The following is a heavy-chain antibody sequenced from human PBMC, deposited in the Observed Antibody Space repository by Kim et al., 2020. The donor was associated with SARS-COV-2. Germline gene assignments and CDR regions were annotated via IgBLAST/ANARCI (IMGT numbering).Heavy chain of an antibody. Sequence: GGSLRLSCAASGFTFSSYEMNWVRQAPGKGLEWVSYISSSGSTIYYADSVKGRFTISRDNAKNSLYLQMNSLRAEDTAVYYCARDYKRGGLFDYWGQGTLVTVSS. D-gene: IGHD3-10*01. J-gene: IGHJ4*02. CDR2: ISSSGSTI. CDR1: GFTFSSYE. CDR3: ARDYKRGGLFDY. V-gene: IGHV3-48*03.